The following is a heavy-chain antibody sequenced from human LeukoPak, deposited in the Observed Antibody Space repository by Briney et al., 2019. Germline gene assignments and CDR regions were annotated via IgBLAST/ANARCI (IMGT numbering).Heavy chain of an antibody. CDR1: GFTFPTYS. Sequence: GGSLRLSCTTSGFTFPTYSMSWVRQAPGQGLEWVASISGSASKIYHADSVKGRFTVSRDNSKNTLYLQMNGLRVEDTALYYCVKDRVPDSGWSFDVWGQGTMVTVSA. D-gene: IGHD6-19*01. V-gene: IGHV3-23*01. CDR3: VKDRVPDSGWSFDV. CDR2: ISGSASKI. J-gene: IGHJ3*01.